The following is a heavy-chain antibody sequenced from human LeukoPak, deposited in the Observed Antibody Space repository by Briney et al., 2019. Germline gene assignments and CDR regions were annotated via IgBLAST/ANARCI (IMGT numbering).Heavy chain of an antibody. V-gene: IGHV4-34*01. J-gene: IGHJ5*02. CDR3: ARGLRWRNWFDP. Sequence: SETLSLTCAVYGVSFSGYYWSWIRQPPGKGLEWIGEINHSGSTNYNPSLKSRVTISVDTSKNQFSLKLSSVTAADTAVYYCARGLRWRNWFDPWGQGTLVTVSS. CDR1: GVSFSGYY. D-gene: IGHD4-23*01. CDR2: INHSGST.